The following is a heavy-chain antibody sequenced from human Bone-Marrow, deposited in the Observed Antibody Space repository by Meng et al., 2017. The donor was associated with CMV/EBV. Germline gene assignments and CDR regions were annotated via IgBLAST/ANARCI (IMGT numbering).Heavy chain of an antibody. J-gene: IGHJ4*02. CDR3: ARDIVGDLDYGSGNYYFGY. CDR1: GGSISSSSYY. CDR2: IYYSGST. Sequence: SETLSLTCTVSGGSISSSSYYWGWIRQPPGKGLEWIGSIYYSGSTYYNPSLKSRVTISVDTSKNQFSLKLSSVTAADTAVYYCARDIVGDLDYGSGNYYFGYWGQGTLVTVSS. V-gene: IGHV4-39*07. D-gene: IGHD3-10*01.